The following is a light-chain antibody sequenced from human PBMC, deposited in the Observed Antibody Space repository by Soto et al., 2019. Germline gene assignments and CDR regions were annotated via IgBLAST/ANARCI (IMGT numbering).Light chain of an antibody. J-gene: IGKJ3*01. CDR2: GAS. V-gene: IGKV3-20*01. CDR1: QSVAANY. CDR3: HQEGTAPLT. Sequence: EVVLTQSPGTLSLSPGERATLSCKASQSVAANYLAWYQQKRGQAPRLLIYGASSRATGIPDRFSGSGSGADCSLTISRLEPEDCPVYYCHQEGTAPLTFGPGTKGDIK.